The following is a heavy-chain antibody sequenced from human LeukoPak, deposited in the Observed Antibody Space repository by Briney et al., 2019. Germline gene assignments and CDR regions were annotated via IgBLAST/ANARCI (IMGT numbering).Heavy chain of an antibody. J-gene: IGHJ4*02. D-gene: IGHD2-2*01. Sequence: AASVKVSCKASGYTFTSYYMRWVRQAPGQGLEWMGIINPSGGSTSYAQKFQGRVTMTRDMSTSTVYMELSSLRSEDTAVYYCARSRTAPATPGYWGQGTLVTVSS. CDR2: INPSGGST. CDR3: ARSRTAPATPGY. V-gene: IGHV1-46*01. CDR1: GYTFTSYY.